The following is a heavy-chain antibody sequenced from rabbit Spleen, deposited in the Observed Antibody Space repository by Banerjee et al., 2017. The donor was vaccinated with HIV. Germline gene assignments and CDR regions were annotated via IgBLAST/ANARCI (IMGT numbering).Heavy chain of an antibody. Sequence: QEQLVESGGGLVQPEGSLTLTCKASGFDLSSAYDMCWVRQAPGKGLEWIGTIYTGNDFTYYASWVNGRFTISKTSSTTVTLQMTSLTAADTATYFCARDLLGVIGWNFYLWGPGTLVTVS. CDR2: IYTGNDFT. J-gene: IGHJ4*01. D-gene: IGHD1-1*01. CDR1: GFDLSSAYD. CDR3: ARDLLGVIGWNFYL. V-gene: IGHV1S45*01.